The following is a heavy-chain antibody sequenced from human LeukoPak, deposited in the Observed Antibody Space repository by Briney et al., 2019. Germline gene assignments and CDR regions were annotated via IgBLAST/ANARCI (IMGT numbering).Heavy chain of an antibody. CDR1: GFTSSSYW. CDR3: AAVGATSAYFDY. J-gene: IGHJ4*02. V-gene: IGHV3-7*01. Sequence: GGSLRLSCAASGFTSSSYWMSWVRQAPGKGLEWVANIKQDGSEKYYVDSVKGRFTISRDNAKNSLYLQMNSLRAEDTAVYYCAAVGATSAYFDYWGQGILVTVFS. CDR2: IKQDGSEK. D-gene: IGHD1-26*01.